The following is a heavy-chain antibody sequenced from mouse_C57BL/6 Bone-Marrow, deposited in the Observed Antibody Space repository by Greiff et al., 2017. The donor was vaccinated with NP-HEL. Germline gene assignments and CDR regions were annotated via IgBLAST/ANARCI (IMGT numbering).Heavy chain of an antibody. V-gene: IGHV1-22*01. J-gene: IGHJ2*01. Sequence: EVKLQESGPELVKPGASVKMSCKASGYTFTDYNMHWVKQSHGKSLEWIGYINPNNGGTSYNQKFKGKATLTVNKSSSTAYMELRSLTSEDSAVYYCARSPPIYYYGSSYDYWGQGTTLTVSS. CDR3: ARSPPIYYYGSSYDY. CDR1: GYTFTDYN. D-gene: IGHD1-1*01. CDR2: INPNNGGT.